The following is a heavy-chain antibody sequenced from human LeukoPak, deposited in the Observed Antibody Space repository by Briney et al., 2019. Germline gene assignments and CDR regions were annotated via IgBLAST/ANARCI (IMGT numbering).Heavy chain of an antibody. CDR1: GFTFSNFA. V-gene: IGHV3-23*01. CDR2: IRGGGAGA. J-gene: IGHJ3*02. D-gene: IGHD3-16*02. CDR3: AKASYSYGNDAFDI. Sequence: ESGGSLRLSCAASGFTFSNFAMAWVRQVPEKGLEWVSFIRGGGAGADYADSVRGRFTISRDNSKNTLYLEMNSLRADDTAVYYCAKASYSYGNDAFDIWGQGTKVSVSS.